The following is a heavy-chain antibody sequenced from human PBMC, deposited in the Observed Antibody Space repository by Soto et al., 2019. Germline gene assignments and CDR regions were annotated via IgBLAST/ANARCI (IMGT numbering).Heavy chain of an antibody. V-gene: IGHV1-69*06. J-gene: IGHJ6*01. CDR3: ASRGYSRYDLRSYYYYYGMDV. CDR2: IIPIFGTA. Sequence: SVKVCYKASGGPFSSYAISCVRQAPGQGLEWVGGIIPIFGTANYAQKFQGRVTITADKSTSTAYMELSSLRSEDTAVYYCASRGYSRYDLRSYYYYYGMDVWGQGTTVTVSS. D-gene: IGHD5-12*01. CDR1: GGPFSSYA.